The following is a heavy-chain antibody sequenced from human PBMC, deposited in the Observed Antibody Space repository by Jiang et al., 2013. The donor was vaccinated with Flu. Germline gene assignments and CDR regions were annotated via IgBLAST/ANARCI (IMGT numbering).Heavy chain of an antibody. J-gene: IGHJ4*02. CDR3: ARLTIPTPGTPDY. CDR1: VSSGSYY. Sequence: VSSGSYYWSWIRQPPGKGLEWIGYIYYSGSTNYNPSLKSRVTISVDTSKNQFSLKLSSVTAADTAVYYCARLTIPTPGTPDYWGQGTLVTVSS. V-gene: IGHV4-61*01. CDR2: IYYSGST. D-gene: IGHD1-1*01.